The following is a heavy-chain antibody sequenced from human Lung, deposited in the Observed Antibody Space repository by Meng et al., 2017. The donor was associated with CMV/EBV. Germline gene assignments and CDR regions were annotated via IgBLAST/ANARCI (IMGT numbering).Heavy chain of an antibody. CDR2: IYTSGST. D-gene: IGHD5-24*01. V-gene: IGHV4-4*07. CDR3: ARGSRDEAFQH. CDR1: VGSISSYY. J-gene: IGHJ1*01. Sequence: QLQLQESGPPLVQPSGTLSLPCTVSVGSISSYYWSWVRQPAGKGLEWIGHIYTSGSTNYNPSLKSRVTMSVDTSKNQFSLKLSSVTAADTAVYYCARGSRDEAFQHWGQGTLVTVSS.